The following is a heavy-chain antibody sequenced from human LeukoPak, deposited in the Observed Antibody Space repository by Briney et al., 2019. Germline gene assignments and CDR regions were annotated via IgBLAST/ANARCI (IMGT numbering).Heavy chain of an antibody. CDR3: ARFASIDYFDY. V-gene: IGHV3-48*03. CDR2: ISGSGSTI. CDR1: GFTFSSYE. J-gene: IGHJ4*02. D-gene: IGHD5-12*01. Sequence: QPGGSLRLSCAASGFTFSSYEMNWVRQAPGKGPEWVSYISGSGSTIYYADSVKGRFTISRDNAKNSLYLQMNSLRAEDTAVYYCARFASIDYFDYWGQGTLVTVSS.